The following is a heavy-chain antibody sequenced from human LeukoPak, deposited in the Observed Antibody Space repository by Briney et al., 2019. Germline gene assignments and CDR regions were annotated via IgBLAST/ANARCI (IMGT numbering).Heavy chain of an antibody. CDR3: AHSPLSYYDFWSGYSNTYYFDY. V-gene: IGHV2-5*01. CDR2: IYWNDDK. J-gene: IGHJ4*02. CDR1: GFSLSTSGVG. D-gene: IGHD3-3*01. Sequence: SGPTLVKPTQTLTLTCTFSGFSLSTSGVGVGWIRQPPGKALEWLALIYWNDDKCYSPSLKSRLTITKDTSKNQVVLTMTNMDPVDTATYYCAHSPLSYYDFWSGYSNTYYFDYWGQGTLVTVSS.